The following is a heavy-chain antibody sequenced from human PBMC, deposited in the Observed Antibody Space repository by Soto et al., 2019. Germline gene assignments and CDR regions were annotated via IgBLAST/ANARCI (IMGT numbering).Heavy chain of an antibody. V-gene: IGHV4-4*02. CDR3: ARVFSAGSGWMYYFDF. J-gene: IGHJ4*02. D-gene: IGHD6-19*01. CDR1: SDSIAGENW. Sequence: QVQLQESGPGLVKPSETLSLTCTVSSDSIAGENWWSWVRQPPGLGLEWIGEVFHTGGTNYNPSLKSRVTMEVVKSKNHLSLILISATAADTCVYYCARVFSAGSGWMYYFDFWGQGTLVSVSS. CDR2: VFHTGGT.